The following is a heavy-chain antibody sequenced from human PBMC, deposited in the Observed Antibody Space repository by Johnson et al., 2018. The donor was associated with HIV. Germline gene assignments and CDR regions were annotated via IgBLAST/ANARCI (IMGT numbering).Heavy chain of an antibody. CDR3: ARDRRITIFGSGRAVQSNDAFDI. J-gene: IGHJ3*02. Sequence: QVQLVESGGGVVQPGGSLRLSCAASGFTFSSYGMHLVRQAPGKGLEWVAFIRYDGSNKYYADSVKGRFTISRDNSKNTLYLQMNSLRAEDTAVYYCARDRRITIFGSGRAVQSNDAFDIWGQGTMVTVSS. CDR2: IRYDGSNK. CDR1: GFTFSSYG. V-gene: IGHV3-30*02. D-gene: IGHD3-3*01.